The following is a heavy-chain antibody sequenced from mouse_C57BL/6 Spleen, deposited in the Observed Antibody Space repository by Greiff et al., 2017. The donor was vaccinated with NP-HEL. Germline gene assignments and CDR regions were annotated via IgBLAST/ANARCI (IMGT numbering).Heavy chain of an antibody. D-gene: IGHD1-1*01. Sequence: VQLQQSGAELVKPGASVKISCKASGYAFSSYWMNWVKQRPGKGLEWIGQIYPGDGDTNYNGKFKGKATLTADKSSSTAYMQLSSLTSEDSAVYFCARWGITTSYFDYWGQGTTLTVSS. CDR3: ARWGITTSYFDY. V-gene: IGHV1-80*01. J-gene: IGHJ2*01. CDR2: IYPGDGDT. CDR1: GYAFSSYW.